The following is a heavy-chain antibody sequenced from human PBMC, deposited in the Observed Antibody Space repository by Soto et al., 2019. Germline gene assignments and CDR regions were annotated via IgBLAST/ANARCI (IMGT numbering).Heavy chain of an antibody. Sequence: QVQLVESGGGVVQPGRSLRLSCAASGFTFSSYAMHWVRQAPGKGLEWVAGISYDGSNKYYADSVKGRFTISRDNSKNTLYLQMHSLRAEDTAVYYCAIDTYYYDSSGYYYVYYFDYWGQGTLVTVFS. CDR1: GFTFSSYA. J-gene: IGHJ4*02. V-gene: IGHV3-30-3*01. D-gene: IGHD3-22*01. CDR2: ISYDGSNK. CDR3: AIDTYYYDSSGYYYVYYFDY.